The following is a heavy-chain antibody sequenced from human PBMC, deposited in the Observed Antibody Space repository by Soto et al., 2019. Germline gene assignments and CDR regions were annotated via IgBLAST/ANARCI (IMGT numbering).Heavy chain of an antibody. J-gene: IGHJ6*02. Sequence: QVQLVESGGGVVQPGRSLRLSCTASGVTFNRYAIHWVRQAPGKGLEWVAVIPYDGKSEYYADSVKGRFPISRDNSQNTLYLQMSSLRAEDTAVYYCVRDYSTSWPLYYSDYAMDVWGQGTTVTVSS. CDR3: VRDYSTSWPLYYSDYAMDV. CDR2: IPYDGKSE. CDR1: GVTFNRYA. V-gene: IGHV3-30*04. D-gene: IGHD6-13*01.